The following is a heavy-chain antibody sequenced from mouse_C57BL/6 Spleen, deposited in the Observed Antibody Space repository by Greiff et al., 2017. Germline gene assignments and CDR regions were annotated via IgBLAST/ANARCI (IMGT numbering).Heavy chain of an antibody. CDR2: ISRGSSTI. CDR1: GFTFSDYG. CDR3: ARGYGSGYGSFDV. Sequence: EVQLVESGGGLVKPGGSLKLSCAASGFTFSDYGMHWVRQAPEKGLEWVAYISRGSSTIYYADQVKGRFTISRDNAKNTLFLQMTSLRSEDTAMYYFARGYGSGYGSFDVWGTGTTVTVSS. J-gene: IGHJ1*03. D-gene: IGHD1-1*01. V-gene: IGHV5-17*01.